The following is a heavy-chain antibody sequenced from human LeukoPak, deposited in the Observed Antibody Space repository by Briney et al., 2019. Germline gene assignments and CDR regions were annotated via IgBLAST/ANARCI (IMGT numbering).Heavy chain of an antibody. CDR2: ISSSSSTI. Sequence: GGSLTLSCAASGFIFSSYSMNWVRQAPGKGQERVSYISSSSSTIYYADSMKGRITISRDNAKNSLYLQMSSLRDEDTAVYYCARDVYSGSLHHWGQGTLVTVSS. CDR3: ARDVYSGSLHH. V-gene: IGHV3-48*02. J-gene: IGHJ1*01. D-gene: IGHD1-26*01. CDR1: GFIFSSYS.